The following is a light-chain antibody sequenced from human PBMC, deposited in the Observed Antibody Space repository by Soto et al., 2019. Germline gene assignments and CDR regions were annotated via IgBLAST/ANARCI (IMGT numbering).Light chain of an antibody. CDR2: DAS. Sequence: EIVLTQSPATLSLSPGERATLSCRASQSVSSYLAWYQQKPGQAPGLLIYDASNRATGIPARFSGSGSGTDFTLTISSLEPEDFAVYYCQQRRSFGPGTKVDIK. CDR1: QSVSSY. V-gene: IGKV3-11*01. J-gene: IGKJ3*01. CDR3: QQRRS.